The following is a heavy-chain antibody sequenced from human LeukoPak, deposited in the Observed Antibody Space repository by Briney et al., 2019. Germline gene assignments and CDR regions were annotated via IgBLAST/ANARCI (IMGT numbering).Heavy chain of an antibody. CDR1: GFTFSSYG. Sequence: GGSLRLSCAASGFTFSSYGMHWVRQAPGKGLEWVAVISYDGSNKYYADSVKGRFTISRDNSKNTLYLQMNSLRAKDTAVYYCAKDLDLKHDYGDYPYYYYGMDVWGQGTTVTVSS. V-gene: IGHV3-30*18. J-gene: IGHJ6*02. CDR2: ISYDGSNK. CDR3: AKDLDLKHDYGDYPYYYYGMDV. D-gene: IGHD4-17*01.